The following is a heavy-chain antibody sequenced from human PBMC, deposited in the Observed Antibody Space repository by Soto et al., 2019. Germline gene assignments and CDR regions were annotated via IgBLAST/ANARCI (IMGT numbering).Heavy chain of an antibody. D-gene: IGHD3-10*01. Sequence: GGSLRLSCAASGFTFSSYSMNWVRQAPGKGLEWVSYISSSSSTINYADSVKGRFTISRDNAKNSLYLQMKSLGDEDTAVYYCATPRERFGELTLRFDYWGQGTLVTVSS. J-gene: IGHJ4*02. CDR3: ATPRERFGELTLRFDY. CDR2: ISSSSSTI. CDR1: GFTFSSYS. V-gene: IGHV3-48*02.